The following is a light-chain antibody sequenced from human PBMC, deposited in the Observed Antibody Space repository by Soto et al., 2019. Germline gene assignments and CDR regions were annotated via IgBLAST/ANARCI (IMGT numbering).Light chain of an antibody. J-gene: IGLJ2*01. CDR3: ATWDDSLNGVV. Sequence: QPVLTQPPSASGTPGQRVTISCSGSYSNIGSNTVKWYQQLPGTAPKLLIYSNNQRPSGVPDRFSGSKSGTSASLAISGLQSEDEADYYCATWDDSLNGVVFGGGTKLTVL. CDR2: SNN. V-gene: IGLV1-44*01. CDR1: YSNIGSNT.